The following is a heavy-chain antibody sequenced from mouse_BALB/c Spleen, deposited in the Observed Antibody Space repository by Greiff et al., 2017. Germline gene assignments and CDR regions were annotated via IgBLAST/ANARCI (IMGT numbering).Heavy chain of an antibody. D-gene: IGHD2-1*01. CDR2: IWAGGST. CDR1: GFSLTSYG. V-gene: IGHV2-9*02. J-gene: IGHJ4*01. CDR3: ATYGNYVGYAMDY. Sequence: VQLQQSGPGLVAPSQSLSITCTVSGFSLTSYGVHWVRQPPGKGLEWLGVIWAGGSTNYNSALMSRLSISKDNSKSQVFLKMNSLQTDDTAMYYCATYGNYVGYAMDYWGQGTSVTVSS.